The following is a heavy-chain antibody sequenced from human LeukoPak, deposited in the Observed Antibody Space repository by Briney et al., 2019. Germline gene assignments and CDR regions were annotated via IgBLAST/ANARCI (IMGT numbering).Heavy chain of an antibody. J-gene: IGHJ4*02. V-gene: IGHV4-4*02. CDR2: IYHSGST. CDR3: ALCEGGYYYGSGSYPL. CDR1: GGSISSSNW. D-gene: IGHD3-10*01. Sequence: SGTLSLTCAASGGSISSSNWWSWVRQPPGKGLEWIGEIYHSGSTNYNPSLKSRVTISVDKSKNQFSLKLSSVTAADTAVYYCALCEGGYYYGSGSYPLWGQGTLVTVSS.